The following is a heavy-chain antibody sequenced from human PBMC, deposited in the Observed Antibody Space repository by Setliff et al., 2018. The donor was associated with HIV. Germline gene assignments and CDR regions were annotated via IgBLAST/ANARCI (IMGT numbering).Heavy chain of an antibody. CDR1: GYRFTNYW. CDR3: VKSEIAVSGKLYFEY. J-gene: IGHJ4*02. CDR2: IYLGDSDT. Sequence: GESLTISCKTSGYRFTNYWVGWVRQMPGKGLEWMGIIYLGDSDTRYSPDFQGQVTISADKSISTAYLQWNSLKASDSGMYFCVKSEIAVSGKLYFEYWGQGTLVTVSS. D-gene: IGHD6-19*01. V-gene: IGHV5-51*01.